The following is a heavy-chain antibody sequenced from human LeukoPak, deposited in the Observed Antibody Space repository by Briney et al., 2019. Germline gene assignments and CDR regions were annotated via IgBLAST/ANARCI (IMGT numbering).Heavy chain of an antibody. J-gene: IGHJ3*02. CDR1: GFTVSSNY. V-gene: IGHV3-53*01. D-gene: IGHD3-16*01. CDR3: ARKRGLDAFDI. Sequence: GGSLRLSCAASGFTVSSNYMSWVRQAPGKGLEWVSVIYSGGSTYYADSVKGRFTISRDNSKNTLYLQMNSLRAEDTAVYYCARKRGLDAFDIWGQGTMVTVSS. CDR2: IYSGGST.